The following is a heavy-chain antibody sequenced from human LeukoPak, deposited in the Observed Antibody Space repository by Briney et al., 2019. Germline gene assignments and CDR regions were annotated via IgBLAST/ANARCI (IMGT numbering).Heavy chain of an antibody. CDR1: GGSISSGGYY. Sequence: PSETLSLTCTVSGGSISSGGYYWSWIRQPPGKGLEWIAYMYYSGSTYYNPSLKSRVTMSADTSKNQLSLKLSSVTAADTAVYYCARPYYYDSRIDPWGQGILVTVSS. V-gene: IGHV4-30-4*01. CDR3: ARPYYYDSRIDP. J-gene: IGHJ5*02. D-gene: IGHD3-22*01. CDR2: MYYSGST.